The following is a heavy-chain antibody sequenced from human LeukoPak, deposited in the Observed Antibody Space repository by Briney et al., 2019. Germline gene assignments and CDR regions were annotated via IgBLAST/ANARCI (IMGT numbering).Heavy chain of an antibody. V-gene: IGHV3-21*01. D-gene: IGHD3-22*01. J-gene: IGHJ4*02. CDR1: GFTFSSYS. CDR3: ASERSGYYFFDY. Sequence: GGSLRLSCAASGFTFSSYSMNWVRQAPGEGLEWVSSISSSSSYIYYADSVKGRFTISRDNAKNSLYLQMNSLRAEDTAVYYCASERSGYYFFDYWGQGTLVTVSS. CDR2: ISSSSSYI.